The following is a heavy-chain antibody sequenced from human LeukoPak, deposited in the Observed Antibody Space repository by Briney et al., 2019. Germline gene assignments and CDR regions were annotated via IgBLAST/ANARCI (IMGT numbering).Heavy chain of an antibody. V-gene: IGHV3-53*01. J-gene: IGHJ5*02. Sequence: XMSXVXQXXXXXVEWFSVIYDCGATYSAHSVKGRFPISRDNSKNTLYLQMNSLRAEDTAVYYCARVDTTSGMLAWGQGTLVTVSS. D-gene: IGHD5-18*01. CDR1: X. CDR2: IYDCGAT. CDR3: ARVDTTSGMLA.